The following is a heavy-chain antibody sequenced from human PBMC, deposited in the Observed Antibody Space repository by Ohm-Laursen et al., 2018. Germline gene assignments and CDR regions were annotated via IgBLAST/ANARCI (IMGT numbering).Heavy chain of an antibody. Sequence: SLRLSCAAPGFTFSSYGMHWVRQAPGKGLEWVAVISYDGSNKYYADSVKGRFTISRDNSKNTLYLQMNSLRAEDTAVYYCAKDPNYDFWSGYYGYYFDYWGQGTLVTVSS. D-gene: IGHD3-3*01. CDR3: AKDPNYDFWSGYYGYYFDY. V-gene: IGHV3-30*18. J-gene: IGHJ4*02. CDR2: ISYDGSNK. CDR1: GFTFSSYG.